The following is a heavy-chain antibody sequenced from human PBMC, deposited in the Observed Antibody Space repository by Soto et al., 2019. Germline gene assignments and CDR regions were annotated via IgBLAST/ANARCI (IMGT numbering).Heavy chain of an antibody. CDR1: GYTFTSYD. CDR2: MNPNSGNT. CDR3: ARGRPYYDILTGTYYFDY. Sequence: ASVKVSCKASGYTFTSYDINWVRQATGQGLEWMGWMNPNSGNTGYAQKFQGRVTMTRNTSISTAYMELSSLRSEDTAVYYCARGRPYYDILTGTYYFDYWGQGTLVTGS. J-gene: IGHJ4*02. V-gene: IGHV1-8*01. D-gene: IGHD3-9*01.